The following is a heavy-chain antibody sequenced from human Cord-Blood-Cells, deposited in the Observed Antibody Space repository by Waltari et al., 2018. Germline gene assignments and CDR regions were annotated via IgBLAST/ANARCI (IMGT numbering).Heavy chain of an antibody. CDR3: AREGSYYAFDI. Sequence: QVQLVESGGGVVQPGRSLRLSCAASGFTFRSYGMHWVRQAPGKGLEWVAVIWYDGSNKYYADSVKGRFTISRDNSKNTLYLQMNSLRAEDTAVYYCAREGSYYAFDIWGQGTMVTVSS. CDR2: IWYDGSNK. D-gene: IGHD1-26*01. J-gene: IGHJ3*02. CDR1: GFTFRSYG. V-gene: IGHV3-33*01.